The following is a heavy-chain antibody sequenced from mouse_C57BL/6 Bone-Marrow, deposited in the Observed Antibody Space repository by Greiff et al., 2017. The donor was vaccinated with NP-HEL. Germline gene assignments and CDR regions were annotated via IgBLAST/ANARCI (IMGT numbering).Heavy chain of an antibody. D-gene: IGHD1-1*01. CDR2: IHPSDSDT. CDR1: GYTFTSYW. Sequence: QVQLQQSGAELVKPGASVKVSCKASGYTFTSYWMHWVKQRPGQGLEWIGRIHPSDSDTNYNQKFKGKATLTVDKSSSTAYMQLSRLTSEDSAVYYCAIEDGSSYGRYFDVWGTGTTVTVSS. J-gene: IGHJ1*03. CDR3: AIEDGSSYGRYFDV. V-gene: IGHV1-74*01.